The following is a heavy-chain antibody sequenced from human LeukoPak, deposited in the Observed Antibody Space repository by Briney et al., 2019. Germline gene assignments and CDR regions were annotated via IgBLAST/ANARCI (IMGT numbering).Heavy chain of an antibody. J-gene: IGHJ4*02. V-gene: IGHV4-59*01. CDR3: ARDVLDYYDSSIYHSDY. D-gene: IGHD3-22*01. CDR1: GGSINNYY. Sequence: SQTLSLTCTVSGGSINNYYWNWIRQPPGKGLEWIGFIYSSGRTNYNPSLKGRVTISVDTSKNQFSLKLSSVTAADTAVYYCARDVLDYYDSSIYHSDYWGQGTLVTVSS. CDR2: IYSSGRT.